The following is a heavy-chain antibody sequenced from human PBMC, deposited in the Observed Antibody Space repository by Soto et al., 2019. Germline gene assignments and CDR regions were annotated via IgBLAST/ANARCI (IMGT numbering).Heavy chain of an antibody. CDR3: ARVWERTVTTRNYFSGIDV. J-gene: IGHJ6*02. CDR1: GFTFYSYA. CDR2: ISGSGDST. Sequence: GGSLRLSCAASGFTFYSYAMTWVRQAPGKALEWVSTISGSGDSTYYADSVKGRFSISRDNYKNTVSLQMNSLRAENTAVYFCARVWERTVTTRNYFSGIDVWGRGTTVTVSS. V-gene: IGHV3-23*01. D-gene: IGHD4-17*01.